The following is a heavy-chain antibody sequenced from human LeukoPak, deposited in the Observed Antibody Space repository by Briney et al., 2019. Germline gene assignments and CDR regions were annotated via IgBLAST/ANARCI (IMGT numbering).Heavy chain of an antibody. D-gene: IGHD1-26*01. V-gene: IGHV3-21*01. CDR2: ISSSSSYI. J-gene: IGHJ4*02. CDR3: ASGHSGSYYYFDY. CDR1: GFTFNYYG. Sequence: GGSLRLSCAVSGFTFNYYGMNWVRQAPGKGLEWVSSISSSSSYIYYADSVKGRFTISRDNAKNSLYLQMNSLRAEDTAVYYCASGHSGSYYYFDYWGQGTLVTVSS.